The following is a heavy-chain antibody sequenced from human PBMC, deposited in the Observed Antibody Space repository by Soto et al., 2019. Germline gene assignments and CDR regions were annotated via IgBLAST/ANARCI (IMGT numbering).Heavy chain of an antibody. Sequence: SETLSLTCTVSGGSISSGGYYLSWIRPHPGKGLEWIGYIYYSGSTYYNPSLKSRVTISVDTSKNQFSLKLSSVTAADTAVYYCAREDYYDSSGYWGAFDIWGQGTMVTVS. V-gene: IGHV4-31*03. CDR3: AREDYYDSSGYWGAFDI. J-gene: IGHJ3*02. CDR1: GGSISSGGYY. CDR2: IYYSGST. D-gene: IGHD3-22*01.